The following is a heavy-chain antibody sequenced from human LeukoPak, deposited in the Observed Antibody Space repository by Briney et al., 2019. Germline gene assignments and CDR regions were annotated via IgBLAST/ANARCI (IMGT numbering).Heavy chain of an antibody. CDR1: GYTFTDYY. Sequence: ASVKVSCKASGYTFTDYYMHWVRQAPGQGLEWMGWINPNSGGTKHAQKFQGRVTMTRDTSISTAYMDLNGLRSDDTAVYYCARDSIVAPGAFFDYWGQGTLVTVSS. D-gene: IGHD6-13*01. J-gene: IGHJ4*02. V-gene: IGHV1-2*02. CDR3: ARDSIVAPGAFFDY. CDR2: INPNSGGT.